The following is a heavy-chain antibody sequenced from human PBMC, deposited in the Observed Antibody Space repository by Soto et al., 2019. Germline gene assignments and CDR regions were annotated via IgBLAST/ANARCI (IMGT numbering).Heavy chain of an antibody. D-gene: IGHD2-21*01. V-gene: IGHV2-5*02. CDR1: GFSISTSGVG. J-gene: IGHJ4*02. CDR2: IYWDDDK. Sequence: QITLKESGPTLVKPTQTLTVTCTLSGFSISTSGVGVGWIRQPPGKALEWLALIYWDDDKRYSPSLKTRVTITKDTFKNQEVLTMTNMDPMDTGTYYCARSEGQLPLAYDFWGQGTLVTVSS. CDR3: ARSEGQLPLAYDF.